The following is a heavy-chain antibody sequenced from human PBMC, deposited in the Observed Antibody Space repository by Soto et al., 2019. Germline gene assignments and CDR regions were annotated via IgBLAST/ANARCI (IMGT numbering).Heavy chain of an antibody. J-gene: IGHJ5*02. CDR3: ARRAAAGNNWFDP. CDR1: GGSISSSSYY. Sequence: SETLSLTCTVSGGSISSSSYYWGWIRQPPGKGLERIGSIYYSGSTYYNPSLKSRVTISVETSKNLISMKLSSVTAVDTAVYYCARRAAAGNNWFDPWGQGTLVTVSS. D-gene: IGHD6-13*01. CDR2: IYYSGST. V-gene: IGHV4-39*01.